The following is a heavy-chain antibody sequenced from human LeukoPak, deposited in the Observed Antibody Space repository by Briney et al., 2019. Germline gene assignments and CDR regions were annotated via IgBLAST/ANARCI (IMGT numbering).Heavy chain of an antibody. CDR2: ILPICGTA. CDR3: AGGFLEWLPDYFDY. CDR1: VGTFSIYD. Sequence: ASVKLSRNSSVGTFSIYDISWVRRPPAQGLEWVGGILPICGTANYAQKFQGRVTITAHKTTSTAYMELSSLRSEDTAVYYCAGGFLEWLPDYFDYWGQGTLVTVSS. V-gene: IGHV1-69*06. D-gene: IGHD3-3*01. J-gene: IGHJ4*02.